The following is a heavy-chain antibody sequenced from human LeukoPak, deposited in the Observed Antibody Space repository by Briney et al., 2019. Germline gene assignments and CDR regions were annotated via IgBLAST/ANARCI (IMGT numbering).Heavy chain of an antibody. J-gene: IGHJ6*02. V-gene: IGHV3-33*08. CDR2: IWYDGSNK. CDR1: GFTFSSYV. Sequence: PGRSLRLSCAASGFTFSSYVMHWVRPAPGKGLECVAVIWYDGSNKYYADSVKGRFTISRDNSKNTLYLQMNSLRAEDTAVYYCARPCGRRDYYYYYGMDVWGQGTTVTVSS. CDR3: ARPCGRRDYYYYYGMDV. D-gene: IGHD1-1*01.